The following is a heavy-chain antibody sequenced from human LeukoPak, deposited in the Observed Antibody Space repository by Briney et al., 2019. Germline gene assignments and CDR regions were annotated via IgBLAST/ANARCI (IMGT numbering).Heavy chain of an antibody. CDR3: TRAAKTDIDY. Sequence: GGSLRLSCAASGFTFSSYAMTWVRQAPGKGLEWVSAISGSGGSTYYADSVKGRFTISRDNSKNTLYLQMNSLRVEDTAVYYCTRAAKTDIDYWGQGTLVTVSS. D-gene: IGHD6-25*01. J-gene: IGHJ4*02. CDR2: ISGSGGST. V-gene: IGHV3-23*01. CDR1: GFTFSSYA.